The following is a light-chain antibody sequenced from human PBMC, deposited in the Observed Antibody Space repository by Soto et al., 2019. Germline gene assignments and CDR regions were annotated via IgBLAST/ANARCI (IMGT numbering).Light chain of an antibody. CDR2: GAS. Sequence: DIVLTQSPGTLSLSPGERATLSCRASQSVSSSYLAWYQQKPGQAPRLLIYGASSRATGIPDRFSGSWSGTDFTLTISRLEPEDFAVYYCQHYGSLVLTFGGGTKVEIK. CDR1: QSVSSSY. J-gene: IGKJ4*01. CDR3: QHYGSLVLT. V-gene: IGKV3-20*01.